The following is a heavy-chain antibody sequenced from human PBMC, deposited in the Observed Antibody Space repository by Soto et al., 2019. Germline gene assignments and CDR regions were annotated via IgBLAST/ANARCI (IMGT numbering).Heavy chain of an antibody. CDR2: ISYDGSNK. V-gene: IGHV3-30-3*01. Sequence: QVQLVESGGGVVQPGRSLRLSCAASGFTFSSYAMHWVRQAPGKGLEWVAVISYDGSNKYYADSVKGRFTISRDNPKKSPYVQMNSRRAEDIVVYYCAREVGSGYYYSYAIDVWGQGTTVTVPS. D-gene: IGHD3-10*01. CDR1: GFTFSSYA. CDR3: AREVGSGYYYSYAIDV. J-gene: IGHJ6*02.